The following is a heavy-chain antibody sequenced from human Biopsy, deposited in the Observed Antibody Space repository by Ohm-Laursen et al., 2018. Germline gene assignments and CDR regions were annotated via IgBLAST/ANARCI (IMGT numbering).Heavy chain of an antibody. CDR3: ALQSVAQMKNFDY. CDR2: ISPKSGDT. V-gene: IGHV1-2*02. CDR1: GFSFTGYY. Sequence: ASVKVSCKASGFSFTGYYIHWVRQAPGQGLEWMGWISPKSGDTNYAHKFQGNITMTRDTSMSTAHMEMSRLRCDDTAVYYCALQSVAQMKNFDYWAREPLSPSP. J-gene: IGHJ4*02. D-gene: IGHD6-19*01.